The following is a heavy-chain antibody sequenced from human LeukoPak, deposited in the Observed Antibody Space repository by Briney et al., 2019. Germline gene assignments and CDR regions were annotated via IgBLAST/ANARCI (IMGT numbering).Heavy chain of an antibody. D-gene: IGHD6-13*01. Sequence: GGSLTLSCSASGFTFNNYALHWVRQAPGKGLEYVSAITSNGGSTYYAASVKGRFTSSRDNSRNTLLLQMSSLRAENTGVYYCVKDTLPKSYSSSWYYAFHIWGQGTLVTVSS. J-gene: IGHJ3*02. CDR1: GFTFNNYA. CDR2: ITSNGGST. V-gene: IGHV3-64D*06. CDR3: VKDTLPKSYSSSWYYAFHI.